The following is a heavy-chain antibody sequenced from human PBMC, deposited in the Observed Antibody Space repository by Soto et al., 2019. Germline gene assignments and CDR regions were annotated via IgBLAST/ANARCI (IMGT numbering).Heavy chain of an antibody. CDR2: IYYSGST. J-gene: IGHJ4*02. D-gene: IGHD5-18*01. CDR3: ARVKGYSYGYGSDAYFDY. Sequence: PSETLSLTCTVSGGSISSYYWSWIRQPPGKGLEWIGYIYYSGSTNYNPSLKSRVTISVDTSKNQFSLKLSSVTAADTAVYYCARVKGYSYGYGSDAYFDYWGQGTLVTVSS. CDR1: GGSISSYY. V-gene: IGHV4-59*01.